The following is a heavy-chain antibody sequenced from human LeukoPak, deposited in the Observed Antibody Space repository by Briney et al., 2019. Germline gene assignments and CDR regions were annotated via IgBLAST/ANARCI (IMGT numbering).Heavy chain of an antibody. CDR1: GGSISSYY. CDR2: IYYSGST. J-gene: IGHJ5*02. D-gene: IGHD3-10*01. Sequence: SETLSLTCTVSGGSISSYYWSWIRQPPGKGLEWIGYIYYSGSTNYNPSLKSRVTISVDTSKNQFSLKLTSVTAADTAVYFCARGGYYGSGNDFRFDPWGQGTLVTVSS. V-gene: IGHV4-59*01. CDR3: ARGGYYGSGNDFRFDP.